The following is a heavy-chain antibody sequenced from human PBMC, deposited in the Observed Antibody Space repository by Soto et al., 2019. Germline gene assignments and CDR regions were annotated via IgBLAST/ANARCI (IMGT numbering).Heavy chain of an antibody. CDR1: GDSVSSNSAA. D-gene: IGHD3-3*01. CDR3: ARDITIFGVAEQGDYYHGMDV. V-gene: IGHV6-1*01. CDR2: TYYRSKWYN. J-gene: IGHJ6*02. Sequence: LGGPSQTLSLTCAISGDSVSSNSAAWNWIRQSPSRGLEWLGRTYYRSKWYNDYAVSVKSRITINPDTSKNQFSLQLNSVTPENTAVYYCARDITIFGVAEQGDYYHGMDVWGQGTTVTVSS.